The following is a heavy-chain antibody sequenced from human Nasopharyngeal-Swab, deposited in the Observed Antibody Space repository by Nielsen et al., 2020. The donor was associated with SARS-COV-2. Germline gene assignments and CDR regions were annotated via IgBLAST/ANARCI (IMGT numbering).Heavy chain of an antibody. CDR3: AKELTTVTTYNVGGSYYYYGMDV. D-gene: IGHD4-17*01. V-gene: IGHV3-30*18. CDR2: ISYDGSNK. CDR1: GFTFSSYG. J-gene: IGHJ6*02. Sequence: GESLKISCAASGFTFSSYGMHWVRQAPGKGLEWVAVISYDGSNKYYADSVKGRFTISRDNSKNTLYLQMNSLRAEDTAVYYCAKELTTVTTYNVGGSYYYYGMDVWGQGTTVTVSS.